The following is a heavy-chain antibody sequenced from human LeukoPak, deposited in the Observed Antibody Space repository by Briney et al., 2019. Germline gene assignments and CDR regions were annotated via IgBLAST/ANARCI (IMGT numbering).Heavy chain of an antibody. CDR3: ARDGYCSSTSCPFDP. D-gene: IGHD2-2*03. J-gene: IGHJ5*02. CDR2: ISAYNGNT. CDR1: GYTFTSYG. V-gene: IGHV1-18*01. Sequence: GASVKVSCKASGYTFTSYGISWVRQAPGQGLEWMGWISAYNGNTNYAQKLQGRVTMTTDTSTSTAYMELRSLRPDDTAVYYCARDGYCSSTSCPFDPWGQGTLVTASS.